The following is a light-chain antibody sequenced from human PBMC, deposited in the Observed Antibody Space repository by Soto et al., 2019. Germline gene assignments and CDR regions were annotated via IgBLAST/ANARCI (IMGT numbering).Light chain of an antibody. CDR2: EVS. CDR1: SSDVGAYNY. Sequence: QSVLTQHASVSGSPGQSVAISCTGTSSDVGAYNYISWYQQHPGKAPKLLLSEVSNRPSGVSDRFSGSKSGNTASLTISGLQAEDEADYYCSSLTTSFTYVFGTGTKVTVL. J-gene: IGLJ1*01. V-gene: IGLV2-14*01. CDR3: SSLTTSFTYV.